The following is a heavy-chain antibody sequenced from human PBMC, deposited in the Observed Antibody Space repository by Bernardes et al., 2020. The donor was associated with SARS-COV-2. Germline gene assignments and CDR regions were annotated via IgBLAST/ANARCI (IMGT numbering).Heavy chain of an antibody. Sequence: SETLSLTCTVSGGSISSITYYWGWIRQPPGKGLEWIGSIYYTGSTFYNPSLKSRVTISVDTSKNHFSLKLSSVTAADTALYYCATIKRRLAAPDYWGQGTLVTVSS. D-gene: IGHD3-16*01. CDR3: ATIKRRLAAPDY. CDR2: IYYTGST. CDR1: GGSISSITYY. J-gene: IGHJ4*02. V-gene: IGHV4-39*02.